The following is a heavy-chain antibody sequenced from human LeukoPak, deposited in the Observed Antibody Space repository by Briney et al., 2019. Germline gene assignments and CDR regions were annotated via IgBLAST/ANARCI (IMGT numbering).Heavy chain of an antibody. J-gene: IGHJ3*01. CDR2: IYYSGST. Sequence: PSETLSLTCTVSGGSTSSYYWSWIRQPPGKGLEWIGYIYYSGSTNYNPSLKSRVTISVDTSKNQFSLKLSSVTAADTAVYYCARSSRDTYYYDSSGSDAFDVWGQGTMVTVSS. V-gene: IGHV4-59*01. D-gene: IGHD3-22*01. CDR1: GGSTSSYY. CDR3: ARSSRDTYYYDSSGSDAFDV.